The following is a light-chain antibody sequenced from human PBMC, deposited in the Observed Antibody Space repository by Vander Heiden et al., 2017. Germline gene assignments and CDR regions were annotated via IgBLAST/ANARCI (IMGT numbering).Light chain of an antibody. CDR3: QAWDSAWV. V-gene: IGLV3-1*01. CDR2: QDS. Sequence: SYELTQPPSVSVSPGQTASITCTGGNSGDSYACWYQQKPDQSPVLVIYQDSKRPSGIPERFSGSNSGNTATLTISGTQAMDEADYYCQAWDSAWVFGGGTKLTVL. CDR1: NSGDSY. J-gene: IGLJ2*01.